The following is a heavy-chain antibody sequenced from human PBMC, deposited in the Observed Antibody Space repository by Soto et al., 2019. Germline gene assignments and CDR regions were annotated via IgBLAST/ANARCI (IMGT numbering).Heavy chain of an antibody. Sequence: SGPYAGEPTQTLTLTCTFSGFSLSTSGVGVGWIRQPPGKALEWLALIYWNDDKRYSPSLKSRLTITKDTSKNQVVLTVTNMDPVDTATYYCAHSLHDYVWGSPYGMDVWGQGTTVTVSS. CDR1: GFSLSTSGVG. J-gene: IGHJ6*02. CDR2: IYWNDDK. D-gene: IGHD3-16*01. V-gene: IGHV2-5*01. CDR3: AHSLHDYVWGSPYGMDV.